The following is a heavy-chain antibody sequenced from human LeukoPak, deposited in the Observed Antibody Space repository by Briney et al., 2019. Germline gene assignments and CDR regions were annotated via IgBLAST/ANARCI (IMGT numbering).Heavy chain of an antibody. Sequence: SETLSLTCAVYGVSFSGYYWSSVRQPPGKGLEWIGAINHSGSTTYNPSLKTRVTISVATSKNQFSLKLSSVTAADTAVYYCARKSYVMDVWGKGTTVTASS. CDR3: ARKSYVMDV. V-gene: IGHV4-34*01. CDR1: GVSFSGYY. CDR2: INHSGST. J-gene: IGHJ6*04.